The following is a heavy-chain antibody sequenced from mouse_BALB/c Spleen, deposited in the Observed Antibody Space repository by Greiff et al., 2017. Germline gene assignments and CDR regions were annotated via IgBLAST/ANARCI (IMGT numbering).Heavy chain of an antibody. CDR3: ARWGTTVVARGAMDY. CDR1: GFTFSSFG. D-gene: IGHD1-1*01. J-gene: IGHJ4*01. Sequence: EVQRVESGGGLVQPGGSRKLSCAASGFTFSSFGMHWVRQAPEKGLEWVAYISSGSSTIYYADTVKGRFTISRDNPKNTLFLQMTSLRSEDTAMYYCARWGTTVVARGAMDYWGQGTSVTVSS. CDR2: ISSGSSTI. V-gene: IGHV5-17*02.